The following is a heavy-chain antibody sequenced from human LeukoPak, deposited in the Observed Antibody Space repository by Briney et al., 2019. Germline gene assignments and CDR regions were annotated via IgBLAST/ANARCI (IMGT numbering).Heavy chain of an antibody. Sequence: TSETLSLTCTVSGGSISSDSYYWSWIRQPAGKGLEWIGRLYTTGSTTYNPSLKSRVTISIDTSKNQFSLQLTSVTAADTAVYYCARDYYDSSGYYGKWSWFDPWGQGILVIVSS. CDR1: GGSISSDSYY. V-gene: IGHV4-61*02. CDR2: LYTTGST. CDR3: ARDYYDSSGYYGKWSWFDP. J-gene: IGHJ5*02. D-gene: IGHD3-22*01.